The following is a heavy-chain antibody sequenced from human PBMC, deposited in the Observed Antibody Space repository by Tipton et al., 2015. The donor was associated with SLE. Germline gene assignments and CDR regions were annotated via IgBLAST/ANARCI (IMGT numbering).Heavy chain of an antibody. CDR2: IDYTANP. Sequence: TLSLTCTVSGGSIGSFYWSWIRQPPGKGLEWIENIDYTANPNYSPSLKSRVTISIDTSTNHFSLKLRSVTAADTAVYYCARSWDDAPPDLGYWGQGTLVTVSS. V-gene: IGHV4-59*01. J-gene: IGHJ4*02. CDR3: ARSWDDAPPDLGY. CDR1: GGSIGSFY. D-gene: IGHD1-1*01.